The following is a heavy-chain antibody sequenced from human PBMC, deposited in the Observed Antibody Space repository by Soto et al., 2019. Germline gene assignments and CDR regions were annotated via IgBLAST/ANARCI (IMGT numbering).Heavy chain of an antibody. J-gene: IGHJ4*02. Sequence: LRLSCAASGFTFSSYSMNWVRQAPGKGLQWVSSISSSSSYIYYADSVKGRFTISRDNAKNSLYLQMNSLRAEDTAVYYCAPAGGGGYWGQGTRVTVSS. V-gene: IGHV3-21*01. CDR3: APAGGGGY. D-gene: IGHD3-16*01. CDR1: GFTFSSYS. CDR2: ISSSSSYI.